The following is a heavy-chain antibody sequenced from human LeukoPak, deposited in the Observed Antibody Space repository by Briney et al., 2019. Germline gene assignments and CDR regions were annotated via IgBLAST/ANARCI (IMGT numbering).Heavy chain of an antibody. CDR3: ARHFSSGYPYFDY. Sequence: SETLSLTCTVSGGSISSYYWSWIRQPPGKGLEWIGYIYYSGSTNYNPSLKSRVTISVDTSKNLFSLKLSSVTAADTAVYYCARHFSSGYPYFDYWGQGTLVTVSS. CDR2: IYYSGST. CDR1: GGSISSYY. V-gene: IGHV4-59*08. J-gene: IGHJ4*02. D-gene: IGHD3-22*01.